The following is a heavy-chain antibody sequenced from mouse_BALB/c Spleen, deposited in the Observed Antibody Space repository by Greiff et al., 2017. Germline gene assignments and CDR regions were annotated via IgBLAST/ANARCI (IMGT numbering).Heavy chain of an antibody. D-gene: IGHD2-1*01. V-gene: IGHV5-6*01. CDR1: GFTFSSYG. CDR2: ISSGGSYT. CDR3: ARQGGNYWYFDV. J-gene: IGHJ1*01. Sequence: EVHLVESGGDLVKPGGSLKLSCAASGFTFSSYGMSWVRQTPDKRLEWVATISSGGSYTYYPDSVKGRFTISRDNAKNTLYLQMSSLKSEDTAMYYCARQGGNYWYFDVWGAGTTVTVSS.